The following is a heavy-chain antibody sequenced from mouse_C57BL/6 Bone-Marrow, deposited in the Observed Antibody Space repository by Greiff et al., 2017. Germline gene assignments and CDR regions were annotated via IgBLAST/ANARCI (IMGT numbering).Heavy chain of an antibody. CDR1: GYTFTSYW. Sequence: QVQLQQPGAELVKPGASVKLSCKASGYTFTSYWMQWVKQRPGQGLEWIGEIDPSDSYTNYNQKFKGKATLTVDTSSSTAYMQLSSLTSEDSAVYYCARAYPGWFAYWGQGTLVTVSA. CDR2: IDPSDSYT. V-gene: IGHV1-50*01. CDR3: ARAYPGWFAY. J-gene: IGHJ3*01. D-gene: IGHD2-10*01.